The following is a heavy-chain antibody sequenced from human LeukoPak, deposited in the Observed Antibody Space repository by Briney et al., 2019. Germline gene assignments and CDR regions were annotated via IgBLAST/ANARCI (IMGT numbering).Heavy chain of an antibody. CDR3: TRDQGWQQFDS. CDR2: INNHGSET. Sequence: GGSLRLPCAASGFTFSTYWMTRVRQTPGKGLERVANINNHGSETYYVDSVRGRFTISRDNAKNSLYLQMNSLRDDDTAVYFCTRDQGWQQFDSWGQGTLVTVSS. D-gene: IGHD5-24*01. J-gene: IGHJ4*02. V-gene: IGHV3-7*01. CDR1: GFTFSTYW.